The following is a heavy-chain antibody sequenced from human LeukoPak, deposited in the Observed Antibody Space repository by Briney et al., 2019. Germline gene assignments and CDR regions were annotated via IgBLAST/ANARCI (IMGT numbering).Heavy chain of an antibody. CDR2: IIPIFGTA. CDR1: GGTFSSYA. V-gene: IGHV1-69*05. CDR3: ARGHRGGYCSSTSCYRWFDP. D-gene: IGHD2-2*01. J-gene: IGHJ5*02. Sequence: SVKVSCKASGGTFSSYAISWVRQAPGQGLEWMGGIIPIFGTANYAQKFQGRVTITTDESTSTAYMELSSLRSEDTAVYYCARGHRGGYCSSTSCYRWFDPWGQGTPVTVSS.